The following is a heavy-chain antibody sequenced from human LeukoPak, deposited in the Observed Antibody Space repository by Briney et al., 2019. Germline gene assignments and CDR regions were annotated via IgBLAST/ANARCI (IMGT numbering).Heavy chain of an antibody. V-gene: IGHV3-23*01. J-gene: IGHJ4*02. CDR3: VKDSFSTR. CDR2: ISGSGGST. CDR1: GFTFSSDS. Sequence: GGSLRLSCAASGFTFSSDSMTWVRQAPGKGLEWVSTISGSGGSTFYADSVKGRFTISRDNSKNTLYLHMNSLSAEDTAIYYCVKDSFSTRWGQGTLVTVSS. D-gene: IGHD2-2*01.